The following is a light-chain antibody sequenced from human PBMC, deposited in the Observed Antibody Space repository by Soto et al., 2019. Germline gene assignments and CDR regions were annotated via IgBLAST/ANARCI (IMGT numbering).Light chain of an antibody. CDR1: QSVSSN. V-gene: IGKV3-15*01. J-gene: IGKJ1*01. CDR3: EQYNNWPPWT. CDR2: GAS. Sequence: EIVMTQSPATLSVSPGERATLSCRASQSVSSNLAWYQQKPGQAPRLLIYGASTRATGIPARFRGSGSGTEFTLTISGLQSEAFAVYYCEQYNNWPPWTFGQGTKVEIK.